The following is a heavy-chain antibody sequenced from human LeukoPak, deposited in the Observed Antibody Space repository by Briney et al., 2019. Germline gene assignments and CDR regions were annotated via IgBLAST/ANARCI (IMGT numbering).Heavy chain of an antibody. CDR2: LTGDGTGT. J-gene: IGHJ4*02. Sequence: PGGSLRLSCVASGLSLSNSAMTWVRQAPGKGLEWVSILTGDGTGTFYADSVKGRFSISGDISTNTLYLQMTSLGVDDTALYYCATVGGFCPSSNCYAYFDYWGQGSPVTVSS. D-gene: IGHD2-2*01. V-gene: IGHV3-23*01. CDR3: ATVGGFCPSSNCYAYFDY. CDR1: GLSLSNSA.